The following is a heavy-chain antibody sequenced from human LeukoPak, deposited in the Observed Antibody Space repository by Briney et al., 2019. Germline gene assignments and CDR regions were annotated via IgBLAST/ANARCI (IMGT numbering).Heavy chain of an antibody. CDR1: GGSISSGGYS. CDR2: INHSGST. J-gene: IGHJ6*03. Sequence: PSETLSLTCAVSGGSISSGGYSWSWIRQPPGKGLEWIGEINHSGSTNYNPSLKSRVTISVDTSKNQFSLKLSSVTAADTAVYYCARGRSTVTYPRGLYYMDVWGKGTTVTVSS. D-gene: IGHD4-11*01. V-gene: IGHV4-30-2*01. CDR3: ARGRSTVTYPRGLYYMDV.